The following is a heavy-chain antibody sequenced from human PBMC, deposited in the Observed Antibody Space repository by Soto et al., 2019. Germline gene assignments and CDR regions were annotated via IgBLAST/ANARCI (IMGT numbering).Heavy chain of an antibody. CDR1: GDSFTSSNYY. Sequence: SETLSLTCTVSGDSFTSSNYYWGWIRQPPGKGLEWIAIVNYSGLTYYNPSLKSRVTISADTSKNQFSLKLSSVTAADTARYYCGRHAPHHDWLDHWGPGTLVTVSS. CDR3: GRHAPHHDWLDH. CDR2: VNYSGLT. V-gene: IGHV4-39*01. J-gene: IGHJ5*02.